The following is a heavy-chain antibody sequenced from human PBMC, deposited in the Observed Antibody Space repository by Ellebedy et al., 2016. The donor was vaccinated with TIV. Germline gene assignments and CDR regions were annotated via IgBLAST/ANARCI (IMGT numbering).Heavy chain of an antibody. D-gene: IGHD6-19*01. CDR1: GFIFSDYY. V-gene: IGHV3-11*06. J-gene: IGHJ4*02. CDR2: ISSNSGST. Sequence: GESLKISCAASGFIFSDYYMNWIRQAPGKGLEWVSYISSNSGSTNYIDSVKGRFSISRDNAGSSLYLQMSSLRAEDTAVYYCAKIFGITVPGPFDYWGQGTLVTVSS. CDR3: AKIFGITVPGPFDY.